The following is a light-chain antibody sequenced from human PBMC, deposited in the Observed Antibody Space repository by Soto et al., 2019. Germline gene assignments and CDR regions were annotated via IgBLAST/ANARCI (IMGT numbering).Light chain of an antibody. Sequence: AIQLTQSPSSLSASVGDRVTITCRASQGISSALAWYQQKPGKAPKLLIYDASSLESGVPSRFSGSGSGTDFTLTISSMQPEDFATYYCPQFNNYPPCTFGPGTKVDIK. CDR3: PQFNNYPPCT. CDR1: QGISSA. J-gene: IGKJ3*01. CDR2: DAS. V-gene: IGKV1D-13*01.